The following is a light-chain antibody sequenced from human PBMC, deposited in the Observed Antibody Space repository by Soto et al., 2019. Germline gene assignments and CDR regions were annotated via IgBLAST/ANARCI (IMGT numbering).Light chain of an antibody. Sequence: EIVMTQSPAALSVSPGERATLSCRASQSVSSNLAWYQQKPGQAPRLLIYGASTRATGIPARFSGSGSGTEFTLTISSLQSEDFAVYYCQQYNNWPRTFGLGTKLEIK. CDR2: GAS. V-gene: IGKV3-15*01. J-gene: IGKJ2*01. CDR3: QQYNNWPRT. CDR1: QSVSSN.